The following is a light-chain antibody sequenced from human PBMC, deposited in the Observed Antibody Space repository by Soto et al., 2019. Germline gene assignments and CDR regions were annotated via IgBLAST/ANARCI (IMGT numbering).Light chain of an antibody. CDR3: CSSAGTFTWV. CDR2: EGN. Sequence: QSALTQPASVSGSPGQSITLSCTGSSSDVGNYKFVSWYQQQPDKAPKLMIYEGNKRPSGVSDRFSGSQSGNTASLTISGLQADDEADYYCCSSAGTFTWVFGGGTKLTVL. CDR1: SSDVGNYKF. J-gene: IGLJ3*02. V-gene: IGLV2-23*01.